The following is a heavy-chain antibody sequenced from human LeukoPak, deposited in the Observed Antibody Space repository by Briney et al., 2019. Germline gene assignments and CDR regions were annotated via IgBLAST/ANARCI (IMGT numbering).Heavy chain of an antibody. J-gene: IGHJ3*02. CDR2: KYARGSS. Sequence: PSETLSLTYTVSGRPISNYYWSWIRQPAGKGREWIGRKYARGSSNHHPPVQSRVPMSVDTSKDQFSLKLRSVTAADTAVYYCAGGRYGSADICTGGDSFDIWGQGTMVFVSP. CDR1: GRPISNYY. CDR3: AGGRYGSADICTGGDSFDI. D-gene: IGHD2-15*01. V-gene: IGHV4-4*07.